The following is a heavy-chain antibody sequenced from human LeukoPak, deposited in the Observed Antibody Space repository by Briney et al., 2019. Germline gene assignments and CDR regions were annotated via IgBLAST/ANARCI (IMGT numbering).Heavy chain of an antibody. D-gene: IGHD5-18*01. V-gene: IGHV4-30-2*01. Sequence: PSETLSPTCAVSGGSISSGGYSWSWIRQPPGKGLEWIGYIYHSGSTYYNPSLKSRVTISVDRSKNQFSLKLSSVTAADTAVYYCARDGGVDTAMAIDYWGQGTLVTVSS. CDR2: IYHSGST. J-gene: IGHJ4*02. CDR3: ARDGGVDTAMAIDY. CDR1: GGSISSGGYS.